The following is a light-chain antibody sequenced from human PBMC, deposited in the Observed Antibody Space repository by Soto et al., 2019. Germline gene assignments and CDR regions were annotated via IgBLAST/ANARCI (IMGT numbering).Light chain of an antibody. J-gene: IGLJ1*01. Sequence: ALTQPPSASGSPGQSVTISCTGTSSDVGDYNYVSWYQQPPGKAPKLLIYDVSKRPSGVPDRFSGSKSGNTASLTASGLQAEDEGDYYCSSYAGSNYPYVFGTGTKVTVL. V-gene: IGLV2-8*01. CDR3: SSYAGSNYPYV. CDR2: DVS. CDR1: SSDVGDYNY.